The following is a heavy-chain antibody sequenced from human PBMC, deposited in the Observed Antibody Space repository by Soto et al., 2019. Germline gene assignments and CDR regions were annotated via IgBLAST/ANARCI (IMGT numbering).Heavy chain of an antibody. V-gene: IGHV3-33*01. CDR1: GFTFSLYG. Sequence: GGSLRLSCAASGFTFSLYGMHWVHQAPGKGLEWVAVIWDDGRRKDYADSVKDRLFISRDNSKNTLYLQLDSLRPEDTAVYYCATWQGSLNFHYWGQGTLVTVSS. CDR3: ATWQGSLNFHY. CDR2: IWDDGRRK. J-gene: IGHJ4*02.